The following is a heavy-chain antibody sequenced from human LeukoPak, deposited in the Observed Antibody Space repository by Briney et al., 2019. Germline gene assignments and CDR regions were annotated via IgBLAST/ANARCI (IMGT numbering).Heavy chain of an antibody. V-gene: IGHV4-31*03. Sequence: SETLSLTRTLSGRSLTRGGYYWSWLRQHPGEGLEWIGYIYHSGSTYYSPSLKSRLTISVHTSKNQFSLNLSSVTAADTAVYYCARVPMGASYYYMDVWGKGTTVTVSS. CDR2: IYHSGST. J-gene: IGHJ6*03. CDR3: ARVPMGASYYYMDV. D-gene: IGHD1-26*01. CDR1: GRSLTRGGYY.